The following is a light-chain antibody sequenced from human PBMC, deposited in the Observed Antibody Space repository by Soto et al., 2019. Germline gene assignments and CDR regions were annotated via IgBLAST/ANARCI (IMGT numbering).Light chain of an antibody. CDR1: QSVSSY. Sequence: EIVLTQSPASLSLSPGERATFSCRASQSVSSYLAWYQQKPGQAPRLLIHGASTRATGIAARFSGSGSGTEFTLTISGLQSEDFATYYCQQYNNWPVTFGGGTKVDIK. J-gene: IGKJ4*01. CDR2: GAS. V-gene: IGKV3D-15*01. CDR3: QQYNNWPVT.